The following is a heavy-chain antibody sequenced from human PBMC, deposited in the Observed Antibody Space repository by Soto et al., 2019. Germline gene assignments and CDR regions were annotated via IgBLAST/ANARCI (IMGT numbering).Heavy chain of an antibody. J-gene: IGHJ6*03. CDR2: VSSGGDST. Sequence: EVQLLESGGGLVQPGGSLRLSCAASGLTFSSFAMSWVRQAPGKGLEWVSAVSSGGDSTFYADSVKGRFTVSRNNTKNKLYLQRNSLRAEDTAVYPCATRGVGSHYYYLDVWGKGTTVTVSS. V-gene: IGHV3-23*01. CDR3: ATRGVGSHYYYLDV. D-gene: IGHD1-26*01. CDR1: GLTFSSFA.